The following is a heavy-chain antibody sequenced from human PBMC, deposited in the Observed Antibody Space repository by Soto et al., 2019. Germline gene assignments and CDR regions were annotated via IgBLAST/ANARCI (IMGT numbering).Heavy chain of an antibody. V-gene: IGHV1-18*01. J-gene: IGHJ6*03. CDR1: GYTFTTYG. CDR2: INTYNGNT. CDR3: ARGPMDYDILRGRRSYYYYYYMDV. D-gene: IGHD3-9*01. Sequence: ASVKVSCKASGYTFTTYGISWVRQAPGQGLEWMAWINTYNGNTDYAQKLQGRVTMTTDTSTSTVYMELRSLRSDDTAVYYCARGPMDYDILRGRRSYYYYYYMDVWGKGTTVTVSS.